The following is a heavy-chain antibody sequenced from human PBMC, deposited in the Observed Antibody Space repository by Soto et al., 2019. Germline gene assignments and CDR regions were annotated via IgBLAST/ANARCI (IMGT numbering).Heavy chain of an antibody. Sequence: SETLSLTCAVSGYSISSGYYWGWLRQPPGKGLEWIGYIYYSGSTNYNPSLKSRVTISVDTSKNQFSLKLSSVTAADTAVYYCARENLYDFWSGYYRNWFDPWGQGTLVTVSS. CDR2: IYYSGST. V-gene: IGHV4-38-2*01. CDR1: GYSISSGYY. D-gene: IGHD3-3*01. J-gene: IGHJ5*02. CDR3: ARENLYDFWSGYYRNWFDP.